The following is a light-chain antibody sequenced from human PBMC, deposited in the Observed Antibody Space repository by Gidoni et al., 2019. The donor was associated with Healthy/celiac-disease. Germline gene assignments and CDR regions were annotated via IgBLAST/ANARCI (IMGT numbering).Light chain of an antibody. J-gene: IGLJ1*01. CDR2: GKN. Sequence: SSALTQDPAVSVAFGQTVRITCQGDSLRSYYASWYQQKPGQAPVLVIYGKNNRPSGIPDRFSGSSSGNTASLTITGAQAEDEADYYCNSRDSSGNHLRVFGTGTKVTVL. CDR3: NSRDSSGNHLRV. CDR1: SLRSYY. V-gene: IGLV3-19*01.